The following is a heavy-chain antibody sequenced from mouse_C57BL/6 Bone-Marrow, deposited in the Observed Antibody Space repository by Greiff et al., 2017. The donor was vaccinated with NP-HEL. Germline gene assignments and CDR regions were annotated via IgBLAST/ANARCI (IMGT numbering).Heavy chain of an antibody. CDR1: GYTFTSYW. CDR2: IDPSDSYT. D-gene: IGHD1-1*01. Sequence: VQLQQPGAELVKPGASVKLSCKASGYTFTSYWMQWVKQRPGQGLEWIGEIDPSDSYTNYNQKFKGKATLTVDTSSSTAYMQLSSLTSEDSAVYYCARSLDYYGSSWGFAYWGQGTLVTVSA. J-gene: IGHJ3*01. V-gene: IGHV1-50*01. CDR3: ARSLDYYGSSWGFAY.